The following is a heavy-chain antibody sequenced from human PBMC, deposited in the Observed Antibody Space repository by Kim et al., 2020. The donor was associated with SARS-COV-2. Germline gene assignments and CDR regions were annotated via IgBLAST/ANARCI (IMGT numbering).Heavy chain of an antibody. V-gene: IGHV1-3*01. J-gene: IGHJ5*02. D-gene: IGHD3-22*01. CDR3: ASAIYDSSGRNWFDP. Sequence: QKFQGRVTITRDTSASTAYMELSSLRSEDTAVYYCASAIYDSSGRNWFDPWGQGTLVTVSS.